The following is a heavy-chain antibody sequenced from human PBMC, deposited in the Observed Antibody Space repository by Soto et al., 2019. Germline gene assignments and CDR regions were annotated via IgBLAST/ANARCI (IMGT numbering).Heavy chain of an antibody. Sequence: PGGSLRLSCAASGFIFSTYAMNWVRQAPGEGLEWVSAISSNSDTTFYAESVRGRFTISRDNSVNTLYLQMSRLRTEDTAVYCCAHPRGYGVFDAVDIWGQGTMVTVSS. J-gene: IGHJ3*02. CDR3: AHPRGYGVFDAVDI. V-gene: IGHV3-23*01. CDR1: GFIFSTYA. D-gene: IGHD4-17*01. CDR2: ISSNSDTT.